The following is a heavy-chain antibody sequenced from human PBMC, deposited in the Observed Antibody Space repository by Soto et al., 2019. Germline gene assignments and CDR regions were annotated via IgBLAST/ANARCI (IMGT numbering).Heavy chain of an antibody. Sequence: GGSLRLSCAASGCTFSSYAMSWVRQAPGKGLEWVSAISGSGGSTYYADSVKGRFTISRDNSKNTLYLQMNSLRAEDTAVYYCAKDVLDYYGMDVWGQGTTVTVSS. J-gene: IGHJ6*02. CDR3: AKDVLDYYGMDV. CDR1: GCTFSSYA. CDR2: ISGSGGST. V-gene: IGHV3-23*01.